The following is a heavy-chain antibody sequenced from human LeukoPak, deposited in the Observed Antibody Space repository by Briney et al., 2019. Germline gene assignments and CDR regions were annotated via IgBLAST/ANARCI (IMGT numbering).Heavy chain of an antibody. J-gene: IGHJ5*02. Sequence: PSETLSLTCTVSGGSISSYYWSWIRQPAGKGLEWIGRIYTSGSTNYNPSLKSRVTMSVDTSKNQFSLKLSSVTAADTAVYYCAREGIVGAINWFDPWGQGTLVTVSS. CDR1: GGSISSYY. CDR2: IYTSGST. CDR3: AREGIVGAINWFDP. V-gene: IGHV4-4*07. D-gene: IGHD1-26*01.